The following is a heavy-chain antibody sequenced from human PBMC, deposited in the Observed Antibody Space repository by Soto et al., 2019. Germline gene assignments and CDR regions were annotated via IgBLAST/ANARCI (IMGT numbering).Heavy chain of an antibody. CDR2: IDYSGSS. D-gene: IGHD3-3*01. CDR3: ARVQRFCPAR. J-gene: IGHJ4*02. Sequence: QVQLQESGPGLVKPSQTLSLTCTVSGAFVSSTGYYWSWIRQHPGKGLEWLWYIDYSGSSYYNPSPQSRLSPSVDTAKDPFSLKLTSVTAADTAHYYWARVQRFCPARWGQGTLVTVSS. CDR1: GAFVSSTGYY. V-gene: IGHV4-31*03.